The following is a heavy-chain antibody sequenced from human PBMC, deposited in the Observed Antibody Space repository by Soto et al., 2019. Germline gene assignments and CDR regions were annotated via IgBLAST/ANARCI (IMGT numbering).Heavy chain of an antibody. CDR2: INPNSGGT. CDR1: GYTFTGYY. J-gene: IGHJ4*02. CDR3: ARDRGEVATAGFDY. V-gene: IGHV1-2*04. D-gene: IGHD5-18*01. Sequence: ASVKVSCKASGYTFTGYYMHWVRQAPGQGLEWMGRINPNSGGTNYAQKFQGWVTMTRDTSMSTAYMELSRLRSEDTAVYYCARDRGEVATAGFDYWGQGTLVTVSS.